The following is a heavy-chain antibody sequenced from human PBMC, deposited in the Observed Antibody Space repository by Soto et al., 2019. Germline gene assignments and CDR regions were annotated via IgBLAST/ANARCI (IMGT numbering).Heavy chain of an antibody. V-gene: IGHV3-48*01. Sequence: EVQLVESGGGLVQPGGSLRLSCAASGFTFSSYSMNWVRQAPGKGLEWVSYISSSSSTIYYADSVKGRFTISRDNAKNSLYLQMNRLRAEDTAVYYCARVGYCRGGSRFPGRRLAFDIWGQGTMVTVSS. D-gene: IGHD2-15*01. CDR2: ISSSSSTI. J-gene: IGHJ3*02. CDR3: ARVGYCRGGSRFPGRRLAFDI. CDR1: GFTFSSYS.